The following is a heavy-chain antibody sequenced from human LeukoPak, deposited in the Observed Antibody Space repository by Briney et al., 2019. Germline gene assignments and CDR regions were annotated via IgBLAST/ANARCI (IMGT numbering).Heavy chain of an antibody. CDR3: AKIYCSSVSCYQKFFDY. V-gene: IGHV4-39*07. J-gene: IGHJ4*02. CDR2: IYYSGST. D-gene: IGHD2-2*01. CDR1: GGSISSSSYY. Sequence: PSETLSLTCTVSGGSISSSSYYWGWIRQPPGKGLEWIGSIYYSGSTYYNPSLQSRVTISLDTSMNQLSLKLSSVTAADTAIYYCAKIYCSSVSCYQKFFDYWGQGTLVTVSS.